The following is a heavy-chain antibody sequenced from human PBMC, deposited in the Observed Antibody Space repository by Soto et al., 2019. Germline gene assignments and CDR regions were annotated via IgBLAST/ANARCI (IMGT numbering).Heavy chain of an antibody. CDR2: IYPGDSDT. D-gene: IGHD5-18*01. Sequence: GESLKISCKGSGYSFTSYWIGGVRQMPGKGLEWMGIIYPGDSDTRYSPSFQGQVTISADKSISTAYLQWSSLKASDTAMYYCARCKWIQLWLGDYWGQGTLVTVSS. J-gene: IGHJ4*02. V-gene: IGHV5-51*01. CDR1: GYSFTSYW. CDR3: ARCKWIQLWLGDY.